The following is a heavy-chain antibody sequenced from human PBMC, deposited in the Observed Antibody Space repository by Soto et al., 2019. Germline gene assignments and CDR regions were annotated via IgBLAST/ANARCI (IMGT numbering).Heavy chain of an antibody. J-gene: IGHJ4*02. Sequence: SETLSLTCSVSGGSINSGDYYWSWIRQSPGKGLEWIGYIYYSGSTYYNPSLKSRSTISIDTSKNTVYLQMHSLKTDDTAVYYCSRVDPSAKSPDYWGQGTLVTVSS. CDR2: IYYSGST. CDR3: SRVDPSAKSPDY. V-gene: IGHV4-30-4*01. D-gene: IGHD2-15*01. CDR1: GGSINSGDYY.